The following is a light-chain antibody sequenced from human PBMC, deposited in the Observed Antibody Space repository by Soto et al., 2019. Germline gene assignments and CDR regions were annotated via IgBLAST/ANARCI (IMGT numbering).Light chain of an antibody. V-gene: IGKV1-39*01. CDR1: QSISSY. Sequence: DIQMTQSPASLSASVGDRVTITCRASQSISSYLNWYQQKKGKAPKLLIYAASSLQSGVPSRFSGSGSGTDFTLPVSSLQPEDFEIYYCQQSYSNPITFGQGTRLEIK. J-gene: IGKJ5*01. CDR2: AAS. CDR3: QQSYSNPIT.